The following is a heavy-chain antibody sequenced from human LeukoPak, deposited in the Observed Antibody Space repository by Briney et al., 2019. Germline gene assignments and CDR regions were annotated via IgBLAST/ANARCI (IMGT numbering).Heavy chain of an antibody. CDR3: ARVHPTGYFYYMDV. D-gene: IGHD1-1*01. CDR1: GFTFSNFE. V-gene: IGHV3-48*03. J-gene: IGHJ6*03. Sequence: GRSLRLSCAASGFTFSNFEMNWVRQAPGKGLEWVSYISNSARTIFYADSVKGRFTISRDNAKKSLYLQMNSLRVEDTAVYYCARVHPTGYFYYMDVWGIGATVTVS. CDR2: ISNSARTI.